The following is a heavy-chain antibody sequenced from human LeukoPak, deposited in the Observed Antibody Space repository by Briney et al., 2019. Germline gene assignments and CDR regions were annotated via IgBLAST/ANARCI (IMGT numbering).Heavy chain of an antibody. CDR1: GYTFTSYY. CDR2: INPSGGST. V-gene: IGHV1-46*01. Sequence: GASVKVSCKASGYTFTSYYMHWVRQASGQGLEWMGIINPSGGSTSYAQKFQGRVTMTRDTSTSTVYMELSSLRSEDTAVYYCARGVRSYNSSGYNWFDPWGQGTLVTVSS. D-gene: IGHD3-22*01. CDR3: ARGVRSYNSSGYNWFDP. J-gene: IGHJ5*02.